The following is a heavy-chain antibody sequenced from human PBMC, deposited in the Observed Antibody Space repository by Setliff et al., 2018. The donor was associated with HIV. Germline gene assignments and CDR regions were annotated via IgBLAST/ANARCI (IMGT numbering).Heavy chain of an antibody. D-gene: IGHD5-12*01. V-gene: IGHV1-2*06. CDR1: GYTFTDYY. CDR3: ARDDRAVATIL. CDR2: VNPDSGGA. Sequence: ASVKVSCKASGYTFTDYYMQWVRQAPGQGLEWVGRVNPDSGGANYAQKFQGRVTMTRDTSISTAYMELSSLRSDDTAVYYCARDDRAVATILWGQGTLVTVSS. J-gene: IGHJ4*02.